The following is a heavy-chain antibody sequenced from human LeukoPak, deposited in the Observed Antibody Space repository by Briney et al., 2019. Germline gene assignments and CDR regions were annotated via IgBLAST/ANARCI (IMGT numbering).Heavy chain of an antibody. V-gene: IGHV4-38-2*02. Sequence: ETLSLTCTVSGYSISSGYYWGWIRQPPGKGLEWIGSIYHSGSTYYNPSLKSRVTISVDTSKNQFSLKLSSVTAADTAVYYCASSPTKLRYFDWLTAEYFQHWGQGTLVTVSS. CDR3: ASSPTKLRYFDWLTAEYFQH. CDR1: GYSISSGYY. CDR2: IYHSGST. J-gene: IGHJ1*01. D-gene: IGHD3-9*01.